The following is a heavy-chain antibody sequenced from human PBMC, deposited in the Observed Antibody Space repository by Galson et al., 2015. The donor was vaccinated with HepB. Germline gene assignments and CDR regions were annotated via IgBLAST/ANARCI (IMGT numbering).Heavy chain of an antibody. CDR1: GYTFTSYY. D-gene: IGHD3-10*01. CDR2: INPSGGST. V-gene: IGHV1-46*01. J-gene: IGHJ6*02. Sequence: SVKVSCKASGYTFTSYYMHWVRQAPGQGLEWMGIINPSGGSTSYAQKFQGRVTMTTDTSTSTAYMELRSLRSDDTAVYYCARRVRITMVRGVMSYYGMDVWGQGTTVTVSS. CDR3: ARRVRITMVRGVMSYYGMDV.